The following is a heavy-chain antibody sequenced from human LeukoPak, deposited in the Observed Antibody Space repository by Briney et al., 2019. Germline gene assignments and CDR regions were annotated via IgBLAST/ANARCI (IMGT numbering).Heavy chain of an antibody. J-gene: IGHJ5*02. V-gene: IGHV3-13*01. CDR1: GFTFSSYD. CDR2: IGTAGDT. D-gene: IGHD6-13*01. CDR3: AREIAAAGENWFDP. Sequence: GGSLRLSCAASGFTFSSYDMHWVRQATGKGLEWVSAIGTAGDTYYPGSVKGRFTISRENAKNSLYLQMNSLRAGDTAVYYCAREIAAAGENWFDPWGQGTLVTVSS.